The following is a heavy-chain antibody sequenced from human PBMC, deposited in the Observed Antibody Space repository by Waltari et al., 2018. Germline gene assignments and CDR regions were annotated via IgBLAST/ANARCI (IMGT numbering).Heavy chain of an antibody. CDR3: ARARTMVRGEVDY. CDR2: IYTSGST. J-gene: IGHJ4*02. Sequence: QVQLQEPGPGLVKPSQTLSLTCTVSGGSISSGSYYWSWIRQPAGKGLEWIGRIYTSGSTNYNPSLKSRVTISVDTSKNQFSLKLSSVTAADTAVYYCARARTMVRGEVDYWGQGTLVTVSS. D-gene: IGHD3-10*01. V-gene: IGHV4-61*02. CDR1: GGSISSGSYY.